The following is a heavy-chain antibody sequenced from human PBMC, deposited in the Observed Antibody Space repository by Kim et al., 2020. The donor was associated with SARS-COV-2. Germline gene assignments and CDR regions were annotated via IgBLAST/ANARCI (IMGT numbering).Heavy chain of an antibody. Sequence: GGSLRLSCAASGFTFSNHGMHWVRQAPGKGLEWVALIWYDGSLKFYAYSVKGRFTISRDNSKNTLYLQMNTLRVEDEAVYYCARDYYGSGSPAYFYGLDVWGQGTTVAVSS. J-gene: IGHJ6*02. CDR3: ARDYYGSGSPAYFYGLDV. CDR1: GFTFSNHG. CDR2: IWYDGSLK. D-gene: IGHD3-10*01. V-gene: IGHV3-33*01.